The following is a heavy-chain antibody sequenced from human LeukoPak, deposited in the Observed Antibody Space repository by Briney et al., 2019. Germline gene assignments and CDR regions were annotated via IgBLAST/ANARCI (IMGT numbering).Heavy chain of an antibody. CDR2: ISAYNGNT. CDR1: SYTFTSYG. CDR3: ARLVCSSTTCYSFYFDY. D-gene: IGHD2-2*02. Sequence: ASVKVSCKASSYTFTSYGINWVRQAPGQGLEWMGWISAYNGNTNYAQKFQGRVTMTTDTSTSTVYMELRSLRSDDTAVYYCARLVCSSTTCYSFYFDYWGQGTLVTVSS. V-gene: IGHV1-18*01. J-gene: IGHJ4*02.